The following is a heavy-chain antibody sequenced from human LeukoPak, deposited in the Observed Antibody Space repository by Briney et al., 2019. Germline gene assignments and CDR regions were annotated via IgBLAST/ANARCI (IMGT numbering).Heavy chain of an antibody. CDR1: GAPISSSSYY. CDR2: IYYDGSI. J-gene: IGHJ4*02. D-gene: IGHD6-19*01. Sequence: SETLSLTCTVSGAPISSSSYYWGWIRQPPGKGLEWIGYIYYDGSINYNPSLKSRVTISVDTSKSQLSLNLTSVTAADTAVYYCARYGTGWYAFDYWGQGTLVTVSS. V-gene: IGHV4-61*05. CDR3: ARYGTGWYAFDY.